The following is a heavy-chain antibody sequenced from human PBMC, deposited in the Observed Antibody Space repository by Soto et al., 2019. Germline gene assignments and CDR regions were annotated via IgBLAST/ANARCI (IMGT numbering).Heavy chain of an antibody. CDR2: FDPEDGET. V-gene: IGHV1-24*01. CDR3: ATETSIFGVVISGWFDP. J-gene: IGHJ5*02. Sequence: ASAKVSCKVSGYTLTELSMHWVRQAPGKGLEWMGGFDPEDGETIYAQKFQGRVTMTEDTSTDTAYMELSSLRSEDTAVYYCATETSIFGVVISGWFDPWGQGTLVTVSS. CDR1: GYTLTELS. D-gene: IGHD3-3*01.